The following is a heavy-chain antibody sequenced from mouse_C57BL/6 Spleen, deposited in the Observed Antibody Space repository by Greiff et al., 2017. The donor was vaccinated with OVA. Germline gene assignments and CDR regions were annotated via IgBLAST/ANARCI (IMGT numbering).Heavy chain of an antibody. CDR3: ARVDGYYYFDY. Sequence: EVKVVESGGGLVKPGGSLKLSCAASGFTYSDYGMHWVRQAPEKGLEWVAYISSGSSTIYYADTVKGRFTISRDNAKNTLFLQMTSLRSEDTAMYYCARVDGYYYFDYWGQGTTLTVSS. CDR1: GFTYSDYG. D-gene: IGHD2-3*01. CDR2: ISSGSSTI. J-gene: IGHJ2*01. V-gene: IGHV5-17*01.